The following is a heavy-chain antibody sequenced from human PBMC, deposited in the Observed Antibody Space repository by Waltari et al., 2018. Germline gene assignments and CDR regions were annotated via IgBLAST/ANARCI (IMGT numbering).Heavy chain of an antibody. CDR1: GGSISSSSYY. D-gene: IGHD6-19*01. V-gene: IGHV4-39*01. Sequence: QLQLQESGPGLVKPSETLSLTCTVSGGSISSSSYYWGWIRQPPGKGLEWIGSIYYSGSTYYNPSLKSRVTISVDTSKNQFSLKLSSVTAADTAVYYCARHMFEYSSGWFGYWGQGTLVTVSS. CDR2: IYYSGST. J-gene: IGHJ4*02. CDR3: ARHMFEYSSGWFGY.